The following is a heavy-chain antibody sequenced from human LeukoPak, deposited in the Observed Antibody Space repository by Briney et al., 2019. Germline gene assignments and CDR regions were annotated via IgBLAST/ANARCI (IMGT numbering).Heavy chain of an antibody. J-gene: IGHJ4*02. V-gene: IGHV4-30-2*01. CDR2: IYHSGST. D-gene: IGHD3-9*01. Sequence: PSQTLSLTCTVSGGSISSGGYYWSWIRQPPGKGLEWIGYIYHSGSTYYNPSLKSRVTISVDRSKNQFSLKLSSVTAADTAVYYCAREWDTSSFDPRASGDHWGQGTPVTVSS. CDR1: GGSISSGGYY. CDR3: AREWDTSSFDPRASGDH.